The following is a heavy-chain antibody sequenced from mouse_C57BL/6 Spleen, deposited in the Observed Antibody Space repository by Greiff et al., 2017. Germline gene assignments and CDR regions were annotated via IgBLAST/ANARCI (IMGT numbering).Heavy chain of an antibody. CDR3: TSWGGNYLYYFDY. CDR2: IDPETGGT. D-gene: IGHD2-1*01. J-gene: IGHJ2*01. V-gene: IGHV1-15*01. Sequence: QVQLKESGAELVRPGASVTLSCKASGYTFTDYEMHWVKQTPVHGLEWIGAIDPETGGTAYNQKFKGKAILTADKSSSTAYMELRSLTSEDSAVYYCTSWGGNYLYYFDYWGQGTTLTVSS. CDR1: GYTFTDYE.